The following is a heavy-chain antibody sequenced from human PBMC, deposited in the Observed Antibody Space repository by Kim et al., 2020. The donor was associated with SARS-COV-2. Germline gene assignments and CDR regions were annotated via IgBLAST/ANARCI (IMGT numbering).Heavy chain of an antibody. J-gene: IGHJ4*02. D-gene: IGHD1-26*01. Sequence: GGSLRLSCAASGFTFSSYAMHWVRQAPGKGLEWVAVISYDGSNKYYADSVKGRFTISRDNSKNTLYLQMNSLRAEDTAVYYCARDRIVGATGCPRWWGQGTLVTVSS. V-gene: IGHV3-30*04. CDR1: GFTFSSYA. CDR3: ARDRIVGATGCPRW. CDR2: ISYDGSNK.